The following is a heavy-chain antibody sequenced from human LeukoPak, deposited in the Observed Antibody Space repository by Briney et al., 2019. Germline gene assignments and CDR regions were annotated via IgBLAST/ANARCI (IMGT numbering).Heavy chain of an antibody. V-gene: IGHV3-74*01. Sequence: GGSLRLSCAASGFTFRSYWMRWVRQAPGKGLVWVSRINSDGSSTSYADSVKGRFTISRDNAKNTLYLQINSLRAEDTAVYYCARGNVHAFHIWGQGTMVTVSS. J-gene: IGHJ3*02. D-gene: IGHD1-1*01. CDR2: INSDGSST. CDR3: ARGNVHAFHI. CDR1: GFTFRSYW.